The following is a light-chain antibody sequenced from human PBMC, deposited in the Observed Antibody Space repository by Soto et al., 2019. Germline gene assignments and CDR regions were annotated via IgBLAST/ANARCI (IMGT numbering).Light chain of an antibody. CDR3: QQDTNLPLP. CDR1: QSVSSK. V-gene: IGKV3-15*01. J-gene: IGKJ1*01. Sequence: VVNNSLATLSASTRDRATLSCRASQSVSSKLAWYQQKPGQAPRLLIYGASTRAAGIPARFSGSESGTEFTLTISSLQSEDFAIYYCQQDTNLPLPFGRGSKVDVK. CDR2: GAS.